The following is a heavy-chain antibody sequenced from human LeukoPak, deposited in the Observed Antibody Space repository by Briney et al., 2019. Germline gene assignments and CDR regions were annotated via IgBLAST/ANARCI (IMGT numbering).Heavy chain of an antibody. CDR1: GGSISSSSYY. Sequence: PSETLSLTCTVSGGSISSSSYYWGWIRQPPGKGLEWIGSIYYSGSTYYNPSLYSRVTISVDTSKNQFSLKLSSVTAADTAVYYCARDGGSGRTQRGWFDPWGQGTLVTVSS. D-gene: IGHD3-10*01. J-gene: IGHJ5*02. CDR2: IYYSGST. CDR3: ARDGGSGRTQRGWFDP. V-gene: IGHV4-39*07.